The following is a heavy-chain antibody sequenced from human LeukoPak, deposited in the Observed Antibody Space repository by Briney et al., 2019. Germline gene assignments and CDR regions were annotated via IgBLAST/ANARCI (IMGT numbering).Heavy chain of an antibody. J-gene: IGHJ6*03. V-gene: IGHV1-8*02. Sequence: ASVKVSCKASGGTFSSYAINWVRQATGQGLEWMGWMNPNSGNTGYAQKFQGRVTMTRNTSISTAYMELSSLRSEDTAVYYCARAPTAGYMDVWGKGTTVTISS. CDR3: ARAPTAGYMDV. CDR2: MNPNSGNT. CDR1: GGTFSSYA.